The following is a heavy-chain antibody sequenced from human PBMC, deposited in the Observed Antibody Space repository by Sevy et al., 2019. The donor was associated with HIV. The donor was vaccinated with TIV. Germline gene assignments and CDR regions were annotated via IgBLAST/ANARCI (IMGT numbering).Heavy chain of an antibody. V-gene: IGHV3-53*01. CDR2: IYSGGHT. Sequence: GGCLRLSCVASGFIVSDNYMSWVRQAPGKGLEWVSVIYSGGHTYYAYSMKGRFTISRENFRNTLNIQVNSLRAEDTAVYYCARHDYESSGYSYYYYYGMDVWGQGTTVTVSS. J-gene: IGHJ6*02. CDR1: GFIVSDNY. CDR3: ARHDYESSGYSYYYYYGMDV. D-gene: IGHD3-22*01.